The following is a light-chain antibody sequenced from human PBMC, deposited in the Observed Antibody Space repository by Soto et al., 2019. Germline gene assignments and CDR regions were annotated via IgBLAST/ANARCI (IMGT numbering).Light chain of an antibody. Sequence: DIQMTQSPSSLSVSVGDRVTITCQASHDITNYLNWYQQKPGKAPKLLIYDVSKLETGVPSRFSGSGSGTDFTFTISSLQPEDIATYFCQQYDDHPITFGQGTRLDVK. J-gene: IGKJ5*01. V-gene: IGKV1-33*01. CDR3: QQYDDHPIT. CDR1: HDITNY. CDR2: DVS.